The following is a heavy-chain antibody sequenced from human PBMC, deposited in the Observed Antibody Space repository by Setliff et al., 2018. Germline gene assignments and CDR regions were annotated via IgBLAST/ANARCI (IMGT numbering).Heavy chain of an antibody. D-gene: IGHD3-22*01. CDR3: AREGVDSRSSTDYRYYMDV. Sequence: SVKVSCKASGYTFSANAIHWVRQAPGQGLEWMGGTIPIFGTANYAHKFQGRVTIITDESTSTAYMELSSLRSEDTAVYYCAREGVDSRSSTDYRYYMDVWGKGTTVTVSS. CDR2: TIPIFGTA. V-gene: IGHV1-69*05. J-gene: IGHJ6*03. CDR1: GYTFSANA.